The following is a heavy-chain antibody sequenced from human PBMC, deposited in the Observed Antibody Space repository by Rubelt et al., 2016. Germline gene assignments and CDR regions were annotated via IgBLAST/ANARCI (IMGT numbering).Heavy chain of an antibody. J-gene: IGHJ2*01. Sequence: QLQLQESGPGLLKASETLSLTCTVSGDSISSSSYYWGWIRQPPGNGLEWIGSVYHSGSAYYKPSLKSRVTISVDTSKNQLSLTLTSVTAADTALYYCARRVNTPTWYFDLWGRGTQVTVSS. D-gene: IGHD4-17*01. CDR2: VYHSGSA. V-gene: IGHV4-39*07. CDR1: GDSISSSSYY. CDR3: ARRVNTPTWYFDL.